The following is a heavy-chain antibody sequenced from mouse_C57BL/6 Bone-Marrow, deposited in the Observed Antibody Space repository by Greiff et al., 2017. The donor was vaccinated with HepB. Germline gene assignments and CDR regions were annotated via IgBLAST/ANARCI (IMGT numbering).Heavy chain of an antibody. D-gene: IGHD1-1*01. CDR3: ARPSTTGYFDV. V-gene: IGHV5-17*01. Sequence: DVKLVESGGGLVKPGGSLKLSCAASGFTFSDYGMHWVRQAPEKGLEWVAYISSGSSTIYYADTVKGRFTISRDNAKNTLFLQMTSLRSEDTAIYYCARPSTTGYFDVWGTGTTVTVSS. CDR1: GFTFSDYG. J-gene: IGHJ1*03. CDR2: ISSGSSTI.